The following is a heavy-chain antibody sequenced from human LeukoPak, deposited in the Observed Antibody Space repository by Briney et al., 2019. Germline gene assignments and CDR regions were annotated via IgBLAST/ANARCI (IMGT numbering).Heavy chain of an antibody. J-gene: IGHJ4*02. Sequence: GGSLRLSCIASGFTFGDFAMSWFRQAPGKGLEWVGRIKSKTDGGTTDYAAPVKGRFTISRDDSKNTLYLQMNSLKTEDTAVYYCTTGATGEYYFDYWGQGTLVTVSS. V-gene: IGHV3-15*01. CDR1: GFTFGDFA. CDR3: TTGATGEYYFDY. CDR2: IKSKTDGGTT. D-gene: IGHD5-12*01.